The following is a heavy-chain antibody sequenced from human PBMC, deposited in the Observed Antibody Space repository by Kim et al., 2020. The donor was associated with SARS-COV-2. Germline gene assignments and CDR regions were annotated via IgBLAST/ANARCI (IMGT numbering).Heavy chain of an antibody. J-gene: IGHJ4*02. D-gene: IGHD5-12*01. Sequence: GGSLRLSCAASGFTFSSYGMHWVRQAPGKGLEWVAVIWYDGSNKYYADSVKGRFTISRDNSKNTLYLQMNSLRAEDTAVYYCAKVSRRGYSGYDVDYWGQGTLVTVSS. V-gene: IGHV3-33*06. CDR3: AKVSRRGYSGYDVDY. CDR1: GFTFSSYG. CDR2: IWYDGSNK.